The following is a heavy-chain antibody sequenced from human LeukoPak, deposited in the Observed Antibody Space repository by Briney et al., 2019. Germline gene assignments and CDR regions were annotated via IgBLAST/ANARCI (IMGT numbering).Heavy chain of an antibody. Sequence: SETLSLTCAVYGGSFSGYYWSWIRQPPGKGLEWIGEINHSGSTNYNPSLKSRVTISVDTSKNQFSLKLSSVTAADTAVYYCARALGSSWENWFDPWGQGTLVTVSS. J-gene: IGHJ5*02. CDR3: ARALGSSWENWFDP. CDR1: GGSFSGYY. V-gene: IGHV4-34*01. D-gene: IGHD6-13*01. CDR2: INHSGST.